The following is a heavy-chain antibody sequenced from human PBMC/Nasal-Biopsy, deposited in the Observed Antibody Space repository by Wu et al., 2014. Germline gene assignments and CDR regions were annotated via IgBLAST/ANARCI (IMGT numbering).Heavy chain of an antibody. Sequence: VKVSCKASGYTFTNYGFNWVRLAPGQGLEWMGWISAYNGHTNYAQKVQDRVTLTTDTSTSTVYMELRSLRSDDTAVYFCARPRIQGVLDYYHYAMDVWGQGTTVTVSS. V-gene: IGHV1-18*01. J-gene: IGHJ6*02. D-gene: IGHD3-10*01. CDR2: ISAYNGHT. CDR1: GYTFTNYG. CDR3: ARPRIQGVLDYYHYAMDV.